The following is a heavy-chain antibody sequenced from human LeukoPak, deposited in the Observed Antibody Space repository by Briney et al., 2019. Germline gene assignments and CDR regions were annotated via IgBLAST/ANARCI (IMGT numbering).Heavy chain of an antibody. CDR3: ARGRSGSGNYYHAAFDI. V-gene: IGHV3-7*01. D-gene: IGHD3-10*01. J-gene: IGHJ3*02. CDR1: GFTFSSYW. Sequence: PGGPLRLSCAASGFTFSSYWMSWVRQAPGKGLEWVANIKQDGSEKYYVDSVKGRFTISRDNAKNSLYLQMNSLRAEDTAVYYCARGRSGSGNYYHAAFDIWGQGTMVTVSS. CDR2: IKQDGSEK.